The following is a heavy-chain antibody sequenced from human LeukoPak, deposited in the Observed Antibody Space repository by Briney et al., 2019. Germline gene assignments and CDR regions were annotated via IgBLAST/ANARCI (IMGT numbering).Heavy chain of an antibody. CDR2: VNPNSGNT. CDR1: GYTFTRYD. J-gene: IGHJ4*02. Sequence: ASVKVSCKASGYTFTRYDINWVRQATGQGLEWLGWVNPNSGNTGSAQNFQGRVTITRDTSISTAYMELSSLRSEDTAVYYCARDRYSSGWYGDFDCWGQGTLVTVSS. V-gene: IGHV1-8*03. CDR3: ARDRYSSGWYGDFDC. D-gene: IGHD6-19*01.